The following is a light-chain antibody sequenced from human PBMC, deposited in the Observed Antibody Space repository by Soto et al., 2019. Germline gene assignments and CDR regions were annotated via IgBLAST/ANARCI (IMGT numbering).Light chain of an antibody. V-gene: IGKV3-15*01. CDR3: QQYGSSPWT. CDR2: GAS. Sequence: EILMTQSPASLSVAPGEGATLSCRASQSVGINLAWYQQKPGQAPRVVVYGASTRATGIPARFSGSGSGTDFTLTISRLEPEDFAVYYCQQYGSSPWTFGQGTKVDI. J-gene: IGKJ1*01. CDR1: QSVGIN.